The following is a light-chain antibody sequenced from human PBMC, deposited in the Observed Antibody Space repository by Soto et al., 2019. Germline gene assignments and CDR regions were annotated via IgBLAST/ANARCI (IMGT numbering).Light chain of an antibody. CDR2: GAS. Sequence: EIVMTHSPATLSVSPGERATLYCRASQSVSSNLAWYQQKPGQAPRLLIYGASTRATGIPARFSGSGSGTEFTLTISSLQSEDFAVYYCQQYNNWPRAFGQGTKLEVK. V-gene: IGKV3-15*01. CDR1: QSVSSN. CDR3: QQYNNWPRA. J-gene: IGKJ2*01.